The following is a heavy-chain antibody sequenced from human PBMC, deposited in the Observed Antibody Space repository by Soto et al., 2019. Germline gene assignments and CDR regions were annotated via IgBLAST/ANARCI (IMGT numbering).Heavy chain of an antibody. Sequence: QVQLQESGPGLVKPSQTLSLTCTVSGGSISSTDYYWSWIRQPPGKGLEWIVYIYYSGRTYYNPSLKSRVTISVDTSKNQFSLKLSSVTAADTAVYYCAGDRSSIDFDYWGQGTLVTVSS. CDR2: IYYSGRT. CDR1: GGSISSTDYY. J-gene: IGHJ4*02. CDR3: AGDRSSIDFDY. D-gene: IGHD2-2*01. V-gene: IGHV4-30-4*01.